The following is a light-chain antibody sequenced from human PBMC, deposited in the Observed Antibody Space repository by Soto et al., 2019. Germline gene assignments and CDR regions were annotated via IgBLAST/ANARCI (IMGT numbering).Light chain of an antibody. J-gene: IGKJ3*01. CDR3: QHYGGSPSFT. CDR1: QSVSSSY. CDR2: GAS. V-gene: IGKV3-20*01. Sequence: EIVLTQSPGTLSLSPGERATLSCRASQSVSSSYLGWYQQKPGQAPRLLIYGASGRATGIPDRFSGSGSGTVFTLTISRLEPEDFAVYYCQHYGGSPSFTFGPGTKVDTK.